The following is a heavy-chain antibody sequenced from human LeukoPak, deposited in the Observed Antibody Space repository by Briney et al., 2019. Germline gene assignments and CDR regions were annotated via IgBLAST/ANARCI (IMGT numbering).Heavy chain of an antibody. J-gene: IGHJ6*02. D-gene: IGHD3-3*01. V-gene: IGHV1-46*01. CDR1: GYTFTSYY. CDR3: ARESNPYYDFWSGYYAMYYYYYGMDV. CDR2: INPSGGST. Sequence: ASVKVSCKASGYTFTSYYMHWVRQAPGQGLEWMGIINPSGGSTSYAQKFQGRVTMTRNTSISTAYMELSSLRSEDTAVYYCARESNPYYDFWSGYYAMYYYYYGMDVWGQGTTVTVSS.